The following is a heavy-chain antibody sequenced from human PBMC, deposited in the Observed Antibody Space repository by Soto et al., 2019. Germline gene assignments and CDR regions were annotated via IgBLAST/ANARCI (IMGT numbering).Heavy chain of an antibody. Sequence: VGSLRLSCTASGFIFSGYWMYWVRQAPGKGLEWVANIKQDGSEKYYVDSVKGRFTISRDNAKNSLYLQMNSLRVEDTALYYCARDAPGGFYNYWGQGTLVTVSS. CDR1: GFIFSGYW. J-gene: IGHJ4*01. D-gene: IGHD2-2*02. V-gene: IGHV3-7*01. CDR3: ARDAPGGFYNY. CDR2: IKQDGSEK.